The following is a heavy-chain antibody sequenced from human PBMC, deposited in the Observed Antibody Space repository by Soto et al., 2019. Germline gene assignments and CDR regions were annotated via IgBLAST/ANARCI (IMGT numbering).Heavy chain of an antibody. CDR3: ARRRGGSGGHYPVGY. CDR2: ISYDGNNK. D-gene: IGHD3-22*01. J-gene: IGHJ4*02. Sequence: VQLVESGGGVVQPGRSLRLSCAASGFTFGSYAMFWVRQAPGKGLEWVAVISYDGNNKDHANSVKGRFTISRDNSKNTLYLQMNSLRAEDTAVYYCARRRGGSGGHYPVGYWGQGTLVTVSS. CDR1: GFTFGSYA. V-gene: IGHV3-30-3*01.